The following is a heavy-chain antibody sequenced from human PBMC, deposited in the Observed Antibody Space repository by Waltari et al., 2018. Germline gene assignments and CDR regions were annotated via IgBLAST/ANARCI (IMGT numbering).Heavy chain of an antibody. D-gene: IGHD3-16*02. CDR3: ATQASISSPSF. CDR2: IRFDGGQK. CDR1: GVMFSRQD. J-gene: IGHJ4*02. V-gene: IGHV3-30*02. Sequence: QVQLVESGGGVVLPGGALRLSCKASGVMFSRQDMNWVRQAPGMGLEWVSLIRFDGGQKVYADTVKGRFTVSRDNSRDTLYLHMESLRSGDTATYFCATQASISSPSFWGRGTLVTVSS.